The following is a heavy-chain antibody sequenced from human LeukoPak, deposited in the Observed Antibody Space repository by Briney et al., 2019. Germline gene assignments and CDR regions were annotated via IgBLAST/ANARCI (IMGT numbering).Heavy chain of an antibody. Sequence: SETLSLTCAVSAGSISSGGYSWSWIRQPPGKGLEWIGYIYHSGSTYYNPSLKSRVTISVDRSKNQFSLKLSSVTAADTAVYYCARDAGVGYFDYWGQGTLVTVSS. CDR1: AGSISSGGYS. V-gene: IGHV4-30-2*01. D-gene: IGHD1-26*01. J-gene: IGHJ4*02. CDR2: IYHSGST. CDR3: ARDAGVGYFDY.